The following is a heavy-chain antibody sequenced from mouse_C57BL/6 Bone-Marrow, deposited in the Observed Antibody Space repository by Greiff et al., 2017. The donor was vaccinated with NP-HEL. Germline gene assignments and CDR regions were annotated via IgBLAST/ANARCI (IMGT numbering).Heavy chain of an antibody. D-gene: IGHD1-1*01. V-gene: IGHV1-42*01. CDR2: INPSTGGT. CDR3: ARGIDCYYYGSNWYFDV. Sequence: EVQLQQSGPELVKPGASVKISCKASGYSFTGYYMNWVKQSPEKSLEWIGEINPSTGGTTYNQKFKAKATLTVDKSSSTAYMELRSLTSEDTAVYYCARGIDCYYYGSNWYFDVWGTGTTVTVSS. CDR1: GYSFTGYY. J-gene: IGHJ1*03.